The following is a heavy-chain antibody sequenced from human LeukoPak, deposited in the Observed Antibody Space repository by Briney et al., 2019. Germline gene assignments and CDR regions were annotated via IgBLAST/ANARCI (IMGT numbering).Heavy chain of an antibody. CDR1: GGSFSGYY. V-gene: IGHV4-34*01. CDR3: ARGTGYSSGWYRSHDAFDI. D-gene: IGHD6-19*01. CDR2: INHSGGT. Sequence: PSETLSLTCAVYGGSFSGYYWRWIRQPPGKGLEWIGEINHSGGTNYNPSLKSRVTISVDTSKNQFSLKLSSVTAADTAVYYCARGTGYSSGWYRSHDAFDIWGQGTMVTVSS. J-gene: IGHJ3*02.